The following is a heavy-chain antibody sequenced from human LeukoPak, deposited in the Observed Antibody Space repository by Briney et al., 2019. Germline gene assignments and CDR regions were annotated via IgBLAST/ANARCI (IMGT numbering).Heavy chain of an antibody. Sequence: SETLSLTCTVSGDSIRNNNYYWGWIRQPPGKGLEWIGSIYYSGSTYYNPSLRSRVTISVDTSKSQFSLKLSSVTAADTAVYYCARLYGSNWRLEYWGQGTLVTVSS. CDR1: GDSIRNNNYY. V-gene: IGHV4-39*01. CDR3: ARLYGSNWRLEY. D-gene: IGHD6-13*01. CDR2: IYYSGST. J-gene: IGHJ4*02.